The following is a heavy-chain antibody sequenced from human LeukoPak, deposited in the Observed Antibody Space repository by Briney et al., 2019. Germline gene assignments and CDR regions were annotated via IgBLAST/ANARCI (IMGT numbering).Heavy chain of an antibody. D-gene: IGHD6-13*01. V-gene: IGHV4-38-2*02. CDR3: ARDLMGIAYRGAFYY. CDR2: IYTSWST. Sequence: NPSEPLSLTCSVSVYSISSGYHLGWLRLSPGKGLDWIGHIYTSWSTNYNPSLKSRVTISVDTSKNQFSLKLSSVSAADTAVYYCARDLMGIAYRGAFYYWGQGTLVTVSS. CDR1: VYSISSGYH. J-gene: IGHJ4*02.